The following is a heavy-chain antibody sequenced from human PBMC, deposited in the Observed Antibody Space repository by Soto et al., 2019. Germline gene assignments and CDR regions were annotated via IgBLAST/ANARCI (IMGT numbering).Heavy chain of an antibody. J-gene: IGHJ4*02. D-gene: IGHD3-10*01. V-gene: IGHV1-69*13. Sequence: SVKVSCKASGGTFSSYAISWVRQAPGQGLEWMGGIIPIFGTANYAQKFQGRVTITADESTSTAYMELSSLRSEDTAVYYCASSRRFGELSELDYWGQGTLVTVSS. CDR1: GGTFSSYA. CDR3: ASSRRFGELSELDY. CDR2: IIPIFGTA.